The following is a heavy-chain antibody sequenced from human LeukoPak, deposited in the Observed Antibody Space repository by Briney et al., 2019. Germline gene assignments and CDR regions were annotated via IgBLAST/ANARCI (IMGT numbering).Heavy chain of an antibody. CDR2: IYSGGST. V-gene: IGHV3-66*01. D-gene: IGHD4-23*01. CDR1: GFTVSSNY. CDR3: ASVFYGGNSGYFDL. J-gene: IGHJ2*01. Sequence: PGGSLRLSCAASGFTVSSNYMSWVRQAPGKGLEWVSVIYSGGSTYYADSVKGRFTISRDNSKNTLYLQMNSLRAEDTAVYYCASVFYGGNSGYFDLWGRGTLVTVSS.